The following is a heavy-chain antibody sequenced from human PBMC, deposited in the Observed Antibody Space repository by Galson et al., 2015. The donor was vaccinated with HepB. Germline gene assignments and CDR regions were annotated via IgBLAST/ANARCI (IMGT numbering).Heavy chain of an antibody. Sequence: SLRLSCAASGFTFSSYVIHWVRQAPGKGLEWMAVIWSDGNNKYYADSVKGRFTISRDNSKNTLYLQINSLRAEDTAVYYCARGGSTEGYYYYYGMDVWGQGTTVTVSS. J-gene: IGHJ6*02. D-gene: IGHD3-16*01. V-gene: IGHV3-33*01. CDR3: ARGGSTEGYYYYYGMDV. CDR2: IWSDGNNK. CDR1: GFTFSSYV.